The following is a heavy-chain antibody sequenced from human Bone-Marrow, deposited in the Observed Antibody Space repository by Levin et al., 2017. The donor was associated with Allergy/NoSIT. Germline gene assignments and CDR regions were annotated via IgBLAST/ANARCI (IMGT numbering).Heavy chain of an antibody. V-gene: IGHV3-7*01. CDR2: INLVGNQK. J-gene: IGHJ6*02. CDR1: GFTFSAYW. D-gene: IGHD2-21*01. CDR3: ARSPNVPKYSHGLDV. Sequence: GGSLRLSCAGSGFTFSAYWMTWVRQPPGKGLEWVANINLVGNQKSHVDSVKGRFTISRDNAKNSLYLQMDSLRVEDTAVYYCARSPNVPKYSHGLDVWGPGTTVTVSS.